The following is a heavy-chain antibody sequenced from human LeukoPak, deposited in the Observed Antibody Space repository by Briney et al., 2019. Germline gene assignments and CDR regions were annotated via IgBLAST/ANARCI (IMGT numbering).Heavy chain of an antibody. J-gene: IGHJ4*02. V-gene: IGHV1-2*02. CDR2: INPNSGGT. CDR3: ARVPLYYDFWSGYYKDGVNPFDY. D-gene: IGHD3-3*01. Sequence: ASVKVSCKASGYTFTGYYMHWVRQAPGQGLEWMGWINPNSGGTNYAQKFQGRVTMTRDTSISTAYMELSRLRSDDTAVYYCARVPLYYDFWSGYYKDGVNPFDYWGQGTLVTVSS. CDR1: GYTFTGYY.